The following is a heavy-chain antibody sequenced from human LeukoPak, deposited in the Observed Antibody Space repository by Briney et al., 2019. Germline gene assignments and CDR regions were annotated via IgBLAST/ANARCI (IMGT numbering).Heavy chain of an antibody. CDR1: GGSISSSSYY. Sequence: KPSETLSLTCTVSGGSISSSSYYWGWIRQPPGKGLEWIGSIYYSGSTYYNPALKSRVPISVDTSKHQFSLKLSSVTSGDTAVYYCARVNRQGFGELSLDYWGQGSMLTVSS. D-gene: IGHD3-10*01. CDR2: IYYSGST. CDR3: ARVNRQGFGELSLDY. J-gene: IGHJ4*02. V-gene: IGHV4-39*01.